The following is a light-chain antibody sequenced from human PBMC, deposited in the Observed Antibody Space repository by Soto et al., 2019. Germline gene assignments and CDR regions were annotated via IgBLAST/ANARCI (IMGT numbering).Light chain of an antibody. J-gene: IGKJ1*01. CDR2: GAS. CDR3: QQYGSSPRT. Sequence: EIVLTQSPGTLSLSPGERAALSCRASQSVSSSYLAWYQQKPGQAPRLLIYGASSRATGIPDRFSGSGSGTDSTLTISRLEPEDFGVYYCQQYGSSPRTFGQGTKVDIK. CDR1: QSVSSSY. V-gene: IGKV3-20*01.